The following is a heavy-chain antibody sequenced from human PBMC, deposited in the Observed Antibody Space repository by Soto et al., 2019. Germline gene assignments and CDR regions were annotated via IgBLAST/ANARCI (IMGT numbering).Heavy chain of an antibody. CDR2: ISAYNGNT. Sequence: QVQLVQSGAEVKKPGASVKVSCKASGYTFSSYGISWVRQAPGQGLEWMGWISAYNGNTNSAQKFQGRVTMTTDTATSTGNMELRSLRSDDTAVYYCARTSTYYYDSSGYFDYWGQGTLVTVSS. V-gene: IGHV1-18*01. D-gene: IGHD3-22*01. J-gene: IGHJ4*02. CDR3: ARTSTYYYDSSGYFDY. CDR1: GYTFSSYG.